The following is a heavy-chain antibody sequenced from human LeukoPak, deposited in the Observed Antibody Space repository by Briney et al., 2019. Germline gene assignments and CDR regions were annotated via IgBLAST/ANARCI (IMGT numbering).Heavy chain of an antibody. CDR2: IYYTGSP. D-gene: IGHD6-13*01. CDR1: GGSINNGAYY. CDR3: VTQDRVSAAGQAIEF. V-gene: IGHV4-39*01. J-gene: IGHJ4*02. Sequence: SETLSLTCTVSGGSINNGAYYWGWIRQPPGKGLEWIGSIYYTGSPYYNPSLKSRVTMSVDTSKNQFSLKLSSVTAADTGVFYCVTQDRVSAAGQAIEFWGQGTQVTVSS.